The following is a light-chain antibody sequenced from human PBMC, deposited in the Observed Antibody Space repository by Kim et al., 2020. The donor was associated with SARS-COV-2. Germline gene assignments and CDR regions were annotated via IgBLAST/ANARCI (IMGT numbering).Light chain of an antibody. J-gene: IGLJ2*01. Sequence: GQKVTISCSGSSSNIGNNYVAWYQHHPGTAPTILIYDNNKRPPGIPARFSCSKSGTSATLGITGRQPGDEADYYCGTWDGSLSVGVFGGGTQLTVL. CDR3: GTWDGSLSVGV. V-gene: IGLV1-51*01. CDR2: DNN. CDR1: SSNIGNNY.